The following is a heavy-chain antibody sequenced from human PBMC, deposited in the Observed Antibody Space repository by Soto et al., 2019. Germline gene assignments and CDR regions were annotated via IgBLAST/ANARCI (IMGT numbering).Heavy chain of an antibody. CDR2: IKSDGTST. D-gene: IGHD6-19*01. J-gene: IGHJ4*02. Sequence: GGSLRLSCAASGFTFSSFWMHWVRRAPGKGLVWVSRIKSDGTSTTYADSVKGRFTISRDNAKNTLYLQMNSLTAEDTAVYYCAKGYSSGWRGGYYFDYWGQGTLVTVSS. V-gene: IGHV3-74*01. CDR3: AKGYSSGWRGGYYFDY. CDR1: GFTFSSFW.